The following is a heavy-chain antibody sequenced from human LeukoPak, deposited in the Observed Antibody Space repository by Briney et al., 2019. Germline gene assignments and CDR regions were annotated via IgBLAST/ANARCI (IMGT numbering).Heavy chain of an antibody. J-gene: IGHJ4*02. CDR3: AKGAWDY. CDR1: GFTFSSYS. CDR2: ISSSTSTI. Sequence: PGGSLRLSCAASGFTFSSYSMNWVRQAPGKGLEWVSYISSSTSTIYYADSVKGRFTISRDNSKNTLYLQMNSLRAEDTAVYYCAKGAWDYWGQGTLVTVSS. V-gene: IGHV3-48*01.